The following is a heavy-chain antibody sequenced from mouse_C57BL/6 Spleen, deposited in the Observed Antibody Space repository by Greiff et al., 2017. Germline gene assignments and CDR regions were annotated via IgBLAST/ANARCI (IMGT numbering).Heavy chain of an antibody. D-gene: IGHD1-1*01. Sequence: QVQLQQSGAELARPGASVKMSCKASGYTFTSYTMHWVKQRPGQGLEWIGNINPSSGYTKYNQKFKDKATLTADKSSSTAYMQLSSLTSEDSAVYYCARGGLITTVVAVDYWGQGTTLTVSS. V-gene: IGHV1-4*01. J-gene: IGHJ2*01. CDR1: GYTFTSYT. CDR2: INPSSGYT. CDR3: ARGGLITTVVAVDY.